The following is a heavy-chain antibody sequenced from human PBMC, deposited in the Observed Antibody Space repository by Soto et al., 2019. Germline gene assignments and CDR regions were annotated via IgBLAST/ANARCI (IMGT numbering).Heavy chain of an antibody. CDR3: ARAFFYQGSDSRGYSFDAFDF. D-gene: IGHD3-22*01. V-gene: IGHV1-18*01. Sequence: QVQLVQSGAEVKKPGASVKVSCKASGYTFTSSGMSWVRQAPGQGLEWMGWISAHTGSSEYAQRLQGRVAMTTGRSPSTAYMELRSLRSDDTAVYYCARAFFYQGSDSRGYSFDAFDFWGPGTLVTVSS. J-gene: IGHJ3*01. CDR2: ISAHTGSS. CDR1: GYTFTSSG.